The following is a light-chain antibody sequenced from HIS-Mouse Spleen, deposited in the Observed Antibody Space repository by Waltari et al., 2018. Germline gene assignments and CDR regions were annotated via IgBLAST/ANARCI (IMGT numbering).Light chain of an antibody. CDR2: DAS. CDR1: QDISNY. Sequence: DIQMTQSPSSLSASVGDRVTITCQASQDISNYLNWYQQKPRKAPKLLIYDASNLETGVPSRFSGSGSGTDFTFTISSLQPEDIATYYCQQYDNLPMYTFGQGTKLEIK. J-gene: IGKJ2*01. V-gene: IGKV1-33*01. CDR3: QQYDNLPMYT.